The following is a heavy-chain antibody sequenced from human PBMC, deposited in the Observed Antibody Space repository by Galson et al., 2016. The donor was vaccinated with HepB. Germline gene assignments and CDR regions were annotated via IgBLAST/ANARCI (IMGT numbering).Heavy chain of an antibody. V-gene: IGHV1-69*01. J-gene: IGHJ4*02. Sequence: GSTFSPYAINWVRQAPGQGLEWMGGIIPMFGPTHYAQKFQDRVTVTADESTSTAYMDLSSLTSADTAVYYCARASGRGYDLSPFDSWGQGTLVTVSS. D-gene: IGHD5-12*01. CDR2: IIPMFGPT. CDR3: ARASGRGYDLSPFDS. CDR1: GSTFSPYA.